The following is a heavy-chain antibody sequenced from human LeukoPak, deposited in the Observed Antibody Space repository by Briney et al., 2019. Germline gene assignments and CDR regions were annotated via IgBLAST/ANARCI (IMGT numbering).Heavy chain of an antibody. D-gene: IGHD6-19*01. V-gene: IGHV3-33*01. CDR3: ARDGSSGWYDY. CDR2: IWYDGSNK. Sequence: GGSLRLSCAASGFTFSSYGMHWVRQAPGKGLGRVAVIWYDGSNKYYADSVKGRFTISRDNSKNTLYLQMNSLRAEDTAVYYCARDGSSGWYDYWGQGTLVTVSS. J-gene: IGHJ4*02. CDR1: GFTFSSYG.